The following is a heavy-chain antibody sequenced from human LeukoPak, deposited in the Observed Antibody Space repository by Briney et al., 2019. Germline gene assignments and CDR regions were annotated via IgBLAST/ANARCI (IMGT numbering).Heavy chain of an antibody. J-gene: IGHJ4*02. CDR3: ARDLEAARPGY. D-gene: IGHD6-6*01. CDR1: GFTFSSYD. V-gene: IGHV3-23*01. Sequence: PGGSLRLPCAASGFTFSSYDMSWVRQAPGKGLEWVSSISASGGSTYYADSVKGRFAISRDYSKNTLYLQMSSLRADDTAIYYCARDLEAARPGYWGQGTLVTVSS. CDR2: ISASGGST.